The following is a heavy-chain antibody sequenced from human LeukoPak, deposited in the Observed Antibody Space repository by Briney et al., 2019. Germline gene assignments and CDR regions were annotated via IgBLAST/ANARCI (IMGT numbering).Heavy chain of an antibody. Sequence: PGGSLRLSCAASGFTFSSYTMNWVRQAPGKGLEWVSYISIGSTTIYYADSVKGRFTVSRDNAKNSLYLQMNSLRDEDTAVYYCARGDAFDIWGQGTMVTVSS. J-gene: IGHJ3*02. CDR1: GFTFSSYT. CDR3: ARGDAFDI. V-gene: IGHV3-48*02. CDR2: ISIGSTTI.